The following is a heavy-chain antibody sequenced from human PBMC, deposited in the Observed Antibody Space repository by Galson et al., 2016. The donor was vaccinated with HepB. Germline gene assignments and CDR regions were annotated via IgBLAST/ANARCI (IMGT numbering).Heavy chain of an antibody. CDR3: AKDAILACGTGCYTDY. CDR1: GGTFSNYA. D-gene: IGHD2-2*02. J-gene: IGHJ4*02. Sequence: SVKVSCKASGGTFSNYAFSWVRQAPGQGLEWMGEIIAVFRIGNYAQKFQGRVKITADDSTSTAYMELSSLRSEDTAVYYCAKDAILACGTGCYTDYWGQGTLVTVSS. V-gene: IGHV1-69*13. CDR2: IIAVFRIG.